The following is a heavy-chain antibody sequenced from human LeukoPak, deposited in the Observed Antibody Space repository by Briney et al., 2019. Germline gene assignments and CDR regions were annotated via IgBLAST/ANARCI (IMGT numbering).Heavy chain of an antibody. J-gene: IGHJ4*02. Sequence: GGSLRLSCAASGVTFSSYAMHWVRQAPGKGLEWVAVISYDGSNKYYADSVKGRFTISRDNSKNTLYLQMNSLRAEDTAVYYCARGFDYWGQGTLVTVSS. CDR3: ARGFDY. CDR1: GVTFSSYA. V-gene: IGHV3-30-3*01. CDR2: ISYDGSNK.